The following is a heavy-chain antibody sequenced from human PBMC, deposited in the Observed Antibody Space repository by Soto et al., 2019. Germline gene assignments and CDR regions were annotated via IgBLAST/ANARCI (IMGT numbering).Heavy chain of an antibody. D-gene: IGHD5-12*01. Sequence: EVQLVESGGGLVQPGGSLRLSCAASGFTFSSYWMSWVRQAPGKGLEWVANIKQDGSEKYYVDSVKGRFTISRDNAKNSLYLQMNSLRAEDTAVYYCARERGAEWLRRGWAFDIWGQGTMVTVSS. CDR3: ARERGAEWLRRGWAFDI. CDR1: GFTFSSYW. J-gene: IGHJ3*02. CDR2: IKQDGSEK. V-gene: IGHV3-7*03.